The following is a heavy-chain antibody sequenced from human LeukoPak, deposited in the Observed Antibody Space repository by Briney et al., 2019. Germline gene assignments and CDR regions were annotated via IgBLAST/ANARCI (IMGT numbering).Heavy chain of an antibody. Sequence: ASVKVSCKASGYTFTSYGISWVRQAPGQGLEWMGWISAYNGNTNYAQKLQGRVTMTTDTSTSTAYMELRSLRSDDAAVYYCARFDCYDSSGYYYGYWGQGTLVTVSS. J-gene: IGHJ4*02. CDR2: ISAYNGNT. D-gene: IGHD3-22*01. CDR1: GYTFTSYG. V-gene: IGHV1-18*01. CDR3: ARFDCYDSSGYYYGY.